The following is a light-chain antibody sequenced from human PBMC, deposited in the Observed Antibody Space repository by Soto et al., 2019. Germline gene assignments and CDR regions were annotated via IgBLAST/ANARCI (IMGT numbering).Light chain of an antibody. CDR3: QQCYSVPYT. Sequence: DIVMTQSPDSLAVSLGERATINCKSSQSVLYSSNNKNYLAWYQQKPGQPPKLLIYWASTRESGVPDRFSGSGSGTAFTLTISSLQAEDVAVYYCQQCYSVPYTFGQGTKLQIK. CDR1: QSVLYSSNNKNY. CDR2: WAS. J-gene: IGKJ2*01. V-gene: IGKV4-1*01.